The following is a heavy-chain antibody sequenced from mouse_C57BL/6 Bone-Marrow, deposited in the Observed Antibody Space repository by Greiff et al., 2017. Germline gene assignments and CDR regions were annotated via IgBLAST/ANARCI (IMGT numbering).Heavy chain of an antibody. J-gene: IGHJ3*01. D-gene: IGHD1-1*01. CDR1: GYTFTGYW. CDR2: INPSSGYT. CDR3: ARIGYGSRAWFAY. V-gene: IGHV1-7*01. Sequence: QVQLQQSGAELAKPGASVKLSCKASGYTFTGYWMHWVKQRPGQGLEWIGYINPSSGYTKYNQKFKDKATLTADKSSSTAYMQLSSLTCADSAVXYCARIGYGSRAWFAYWGQGTLVTVSA.